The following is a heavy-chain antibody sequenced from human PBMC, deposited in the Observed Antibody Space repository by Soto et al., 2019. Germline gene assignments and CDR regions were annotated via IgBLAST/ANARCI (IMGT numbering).Heavy chain of an antibody. CDR2: ISYGGGTT. Sequence: GGSLRLSCAASEFTFGNFAMSRVRQAPGKGLEWVSAISYGGGTTYYADSVKGRFTISGDNSKNTLYLQMNSLRAEDTAVYYCAKNPGYYYDSTGYHFDYWGQGTLVTVSS. CDR3: AKNPGYYYDSTGYHFDY. J-gene: IGHJ4*02. D-gene: IGHD3-22*01. V-gene: IGHV3-23*01. CDR1: EFTFGNFA.